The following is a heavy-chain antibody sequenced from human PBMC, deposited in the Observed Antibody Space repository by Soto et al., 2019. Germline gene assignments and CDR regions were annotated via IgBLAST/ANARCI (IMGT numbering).Heavy chain of an antibody. CDR2: ISVNGRT. V-gene: IGHV3-23*01. CDR1: GFTFNFYA. D-gene: IGHD3-22*01. CDR3: TKAGGWYYYDSSGPPDASHV. J-gene: IGHJ3*01. Sequence: GGSLRLSCAASGFTFNFYAMAWVRQAPGKGLEGGSGISVNGRTNYADSVKGRFTISRDNSKNMVFLQMDTLRAEDTALYYCTKAGGWYYYDSSGPPDASHVWGQGTIVTVSS.